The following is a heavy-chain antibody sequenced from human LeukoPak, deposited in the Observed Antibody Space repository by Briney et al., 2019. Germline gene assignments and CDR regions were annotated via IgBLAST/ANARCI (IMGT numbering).Heavy chain of an antibody. V-gene: IGHV3-48*01. Sequence: PGGSLRLSCAASGLTFSSYSMNWVRQAPGKGLEWVSYISSSSSTIYYADSVKGRFTISRDNAKNSLYLQMNSLRAEDTAVYYCARDTPGYCSSTSCLFGMDVWGQGTTVTVSS. CDR3: ARDTPGYCSSTSCLFGMDV. J-gene: IGHJ6*02. D-gene: IGHD2-2*01. CDR1: GLTFSSYS. CDR2: ISSSSSTI.